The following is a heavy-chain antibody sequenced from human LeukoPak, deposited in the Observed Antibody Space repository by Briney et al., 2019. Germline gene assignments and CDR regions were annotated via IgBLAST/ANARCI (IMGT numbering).Heavy chain of an antibody. Sequence: GGSLRVSCSASGFTFTTYGMNWVRQAPGEGLEWVSGIGGSGTRTYYADSVKGRFTISRDNSKNTLYLQMNSLRDEDTAVYYCAKDSHWILFDDWGQGTLVTVSS. V-gene: IGHV3-23*01. J-gene: IGHJ4*02. CDR2: IGGSGTRT. D-gene: IGHD2-2*03. CDR1: GFTFTTYG. CDR3: AKDSHWILFDD.